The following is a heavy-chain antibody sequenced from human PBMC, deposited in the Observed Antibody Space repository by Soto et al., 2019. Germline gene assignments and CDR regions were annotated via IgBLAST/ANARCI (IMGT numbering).Heavy chain of an antibody. CDR2: IIPILGIA. D-gene: IGHD2-2*01. CDR1: GGTFSSYT. V-gene: IGHV1-69*02. J-gene: IGHJ5*02. CDR3: ARAIYSPIVLVLSAEYNWFDP. Sequence: GASVKVSCKASGGTFSSYTISWVRQAPGQGLEWMGRIIPILGIANYAQKFQGRVTITADKSTSTAYMELSSLRSEDTAVYYCARAIYSPIVLVLSAEYNWFDPWGQGTLVTVSS.